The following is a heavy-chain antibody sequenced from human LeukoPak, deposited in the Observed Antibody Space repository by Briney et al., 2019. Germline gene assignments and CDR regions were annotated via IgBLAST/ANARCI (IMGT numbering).Heavy chain of an antibody. CDR2: IRNSGRSR. CDR1: GFTFSTFA. Sequence: PGGSLTLSCAASGFTFSTFAMSWVRQAPWKGVEWISGIRNSGRSRYYAGSVKGRFTISRDNSKNTLYLQMNSLRAEDTAVYYCATGGVIITNFDCWGQGTLVTVSS. D-gene: IGHD3-10*01. CDR3: ATGGVIITNFDC. V-gene: IGHV3-23*01. J-gene: IGHJ4*02.